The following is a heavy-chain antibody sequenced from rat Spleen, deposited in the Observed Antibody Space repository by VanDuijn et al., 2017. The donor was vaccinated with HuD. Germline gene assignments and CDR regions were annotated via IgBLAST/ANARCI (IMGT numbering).Heavy chain of an antibody. J-gene: IGHJ2*01. CDR1: GFTFSNYY. V-gene: IGHV5-25*01. Sequence: EVQMVESGGGLVQPGRSLKLSCAASGFTFSNYYMAWVCQAPKKGLEWVASISTGGVTYYRDSVKGRFTISRDNAKSTLSLQMDSLRSEDTATYYCARRHYGYTDYFDYWGQGVMVTVSS. CDR3: ARRHYGYTDYFDY. CDR2: ISTGGVT. D-gene: IGHD1-9*01.